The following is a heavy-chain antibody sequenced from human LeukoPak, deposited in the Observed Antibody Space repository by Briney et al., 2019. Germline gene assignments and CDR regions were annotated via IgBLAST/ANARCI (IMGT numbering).Heavy chain of an antibody. Sequence: TGGSLRLSCAASGFTFSSYGMRRVRQAPGKGRGWVAFIWYDGSNKYYADSVKGRFTIARDNSKNTLYLQMNSLRAEDTAVYYCARDEFTVTTGVDYWGQGTLVTVSS. D-gene: IGHD4-17*01. J-gene: IGHJ4*02. CDR1: GFTFSSYG. CDR3: ARDEFTVTTGVDY. V-gene: IGHV3-33*01. CDR2: IWYDGSNK.